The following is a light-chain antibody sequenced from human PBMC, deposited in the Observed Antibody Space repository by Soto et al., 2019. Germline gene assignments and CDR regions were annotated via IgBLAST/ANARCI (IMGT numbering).Light chain of an antibody. CDR1: SSDFGTYNY. V-gene: IGLV2-14*01. CDR3: SSYTTSSSYV. Sequence: QSALTQPASVSGSPGQSITISCTGTSSDFGTYNYVSWYQQHPDKAPKLMIYEVSNRPSGVSNRFSGFKSGNTASLTISGLQAEDEADYYCSSYTTSSSYVFGTGTKLTVL. CDR2: EVS. J-gene: IGLJ1*01.